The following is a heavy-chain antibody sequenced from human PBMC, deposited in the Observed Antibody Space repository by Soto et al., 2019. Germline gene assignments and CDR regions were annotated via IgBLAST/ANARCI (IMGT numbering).Heavy chain of an antibody. CDR2: IIPIPDIT. J-gene: IGHJ3*01. CDR3: ARDRITTRGDAFDL. CDR1: GGTFSTYI. D-gene: IGHD3-3*01. V-gene: IGHV1-69*04. Sequence: SVKVSCKAPGGTFSTYIISWVRQAPGQGLGWMGRIIPIPDITNYAQKFQGRVTVTADRSTSAAYMELTSLKSEDTAVYYCARDRITTRGDAFDLWGQGTMVTVSS.